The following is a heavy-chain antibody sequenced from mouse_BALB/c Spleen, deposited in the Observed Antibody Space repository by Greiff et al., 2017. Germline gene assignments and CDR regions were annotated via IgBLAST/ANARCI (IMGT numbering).Heavy chain of an antibody. Sequence: QVQLQQSGAELARPGASVKLSCKASGYTFTSYWMQWVKQRPGQGLEWIGAIYPGDVDTRYTQKFKGKATLTADKSSSTAYMQLSSLTSEDTAVYYCARNYGADYWGQGTTLTVSS. CDR3: ARNYGADY. J-gene: IGHJ2*01. CDR2: IYPGDVDT. D-gene: IGHD1-2*01. V-gene: IGHV1-87*01. CDR1: GYTFTSYW.